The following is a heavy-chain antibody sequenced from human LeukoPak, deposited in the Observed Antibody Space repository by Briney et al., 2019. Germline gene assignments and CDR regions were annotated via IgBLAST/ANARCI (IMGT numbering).Heavy chain of an antibody. V-gene: IGHV4-59*08. CDR2: IYYSGST. D-gene: IGHD4-17*01. J-gene: IGHJ5*02. CDR3: ARSDYGDYLGSTGFDP. Sequence: SETLSLTCTVSGGSISSYYWSWIRQPPGKGLEWIGYIYYSGSTNYNPSLKSRVTISVDTSKNQFSLKLSSVTAADTAVYYCARSDYGDYLGSTGFDPWGQGTLVTVSS. CDR1: GGSISSYY.